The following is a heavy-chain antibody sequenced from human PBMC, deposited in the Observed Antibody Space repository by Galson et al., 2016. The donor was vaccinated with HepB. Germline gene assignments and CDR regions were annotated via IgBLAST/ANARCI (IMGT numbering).Heavy chain of an antibody. CDR3: AKEATATTGAKTKRVWYFDL. CDR2: ISTISSTT. J-gene: IGHJ2*01. D-gene: IGHD1-7*01. Sequence: SLRLSCAASGFAFSNYSMDWVRQAPGKGLEWISYISTISSTTYYADSVKGRCTISRDDATNSLYLQMNSLRDEDTAVYYCAKEATATTGAKTKRVWYFDLWGRGTLVTVSS. V-gene: IGHV3-48*02. CDR1: GFAFSNYS.